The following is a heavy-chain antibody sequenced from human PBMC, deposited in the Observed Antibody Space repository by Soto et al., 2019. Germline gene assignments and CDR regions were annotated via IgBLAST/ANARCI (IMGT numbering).Heavy chain of an antibody. CDR3: ATDYLYYGMDV. CDR2: ISYDGSNK. J-gene: IGHJ6*02. D-gene: IGHD3-10*01. Sequence: QVQLVESGGGVVQPGRSLRLSCAAAGFTFSSYGMHWVRQAPGKGLEWVAVISYDGSNKYYADSVQGRFTISRDNSKNTLYLQITSLRAEDTAVYYCATDYLYYGMDVWGQATTVTVSS. CDR1: GFTFSSYG. V-gene: IGHV3-30*03.